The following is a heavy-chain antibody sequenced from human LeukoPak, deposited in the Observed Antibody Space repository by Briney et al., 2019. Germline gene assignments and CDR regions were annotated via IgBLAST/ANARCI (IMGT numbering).Heavy chain of an antibody. CDR1: GFTFSSYA. CDR2: ISDSGGST. CDR3: ARSPHNWNGEDYYYYMDV. Sequence: GGSLRLSCAASGFTFSSYAMNWVRRAPGKGLEWVSVISDSGGSTYYTDSVKGRFTISRDNSKNTLYLQMNSLRAEDTAVYYCARSPHNWNGEDYYYYMDVWGKGTTVTVSS. V-gene: IGHV3-23*01. D-gene: IGHD1-1*01. J-gene: IGHJ6*03.